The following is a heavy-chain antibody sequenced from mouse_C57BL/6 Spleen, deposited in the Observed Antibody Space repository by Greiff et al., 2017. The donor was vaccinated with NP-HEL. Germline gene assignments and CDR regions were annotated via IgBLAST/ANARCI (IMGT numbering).Heavy chain of an antibody. CDR1: GYSFTGYY. D-gene: IGHD1-1*01. V-gene: IGHV1-42*01. CDR3: ARNLYYYGSSYVGFAY. J-gene: IGHJ3*01. Sequence: EVKLQESGPELVKPGASVKISCKASGYSFTGYYMNWVKQSPEKSLEWIGEINPSTGGTTYNQKFKAKATLTVDKSSSTAYMQLKSLTSEDSAVYYCARNLYYYGSSYVGFAYWGQGTLVTVSA. CDR2: INPSTGGT.